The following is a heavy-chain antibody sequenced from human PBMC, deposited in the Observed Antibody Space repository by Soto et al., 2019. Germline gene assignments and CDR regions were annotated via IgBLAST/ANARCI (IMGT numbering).Heavy chain of an antibody. CDR2: ISWNSGSI. CDR3: AKDQHATVTGVNDY. Sequence: EVQLVESGGGLVQPGRSLRLSCAASGFTFDDYAIHWVRQAPGKGLEWVSSISWNSGSIGYADSVKGRFTISRDNAKNSLYLQMNSLRAADTALYYCAKDQHATVTGVNDYWGQGTLVTVSS. D-gene: IGHD6-19*01. CDR1: GFTFDDYA. J-gene: IGHJ4*02. V-gene: IGHV3-9*01.